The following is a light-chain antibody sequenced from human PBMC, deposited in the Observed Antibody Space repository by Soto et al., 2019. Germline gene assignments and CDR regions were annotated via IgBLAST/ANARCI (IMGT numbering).Light chain of an antibody. V-gene: IGLV2-14*01. J-gene: IGLJ1*01. CDR3: VSYTTSASYV. CDR2: DIN. CDR1: SSDVGNYIF. Sequence: QSALTQPASVSGSPGQSITISCTGTSSDVGNYIFVSWYRQHPGKAPKLMIYDINNRPSGVSNRFSGSKSGNTASLTISGLQAEHEADYYCVSYTTSASYVFGTGTKVTVL.